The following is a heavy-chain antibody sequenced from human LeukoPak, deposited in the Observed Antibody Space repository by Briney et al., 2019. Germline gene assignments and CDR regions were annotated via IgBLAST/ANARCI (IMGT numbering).Heavy chain of an antibody. J-gene: IGHJ4*02. V-gene: IGHV3-33*01. Sequence: GGSLRLSCAASGFTFSSSGMHWVRQAPGKGLEWVAFIWYDGSNKYYADSVKGRFTISRDNSKNALYLQMNSLRADDTAVYYCARSLISGWSNLVLEYYFDYWGQGTLVTVSS. D-gene: IGHD6-19*01. CDR2: IWYDGSNK. CDR3: ARSLISGWSNLVLEYYFDY. CDR1: GFTFSSSG.